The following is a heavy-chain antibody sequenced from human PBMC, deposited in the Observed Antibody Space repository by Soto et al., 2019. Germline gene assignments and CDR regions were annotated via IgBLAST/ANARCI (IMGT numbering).Heavy chain of an antibody. J-gene: IGHJ5*02. CDR3: ARVRRWLPEEMVDL. Sequence: QVQLHQWGAGQLRASETLSLTCGVSGGSFSGYYWSWIRQPPGKGLEWIGEVNDSGNSNYNPSLKRRVVISVDTPKSEFSLKMNTVTAADTGVYYCARVRRWLPEEMVDLWGQGALVTVSS. D-gene: IGHD5-12*01. V-gene: IGHV4-34*01. CDR2: VNDSGNS. CDR1: GGSFSGYY.